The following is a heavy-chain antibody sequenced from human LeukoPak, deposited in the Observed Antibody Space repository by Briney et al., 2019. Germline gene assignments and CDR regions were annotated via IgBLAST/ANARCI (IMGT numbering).Heavy chain of an antibody. D-gene: IGHD1-7*01. J-gene: IGHJ4*02. CDR1: GGSFSSSNYY. CDR3: ARESEGTHHDSTAAFHY. Sequence: SETLSLTCTVSGGSFSSSNYYWGWVRQPPGKGLEWIGSIYYNGNTHYNSSLKSRAAISIDTSKSQFSLKLSSVTAADTAVYYCARESEGTHHDSTAAFHYWGQGTLVTVSS. V-gene: IGHV4-39*07. CDR2: IYYNGNT.